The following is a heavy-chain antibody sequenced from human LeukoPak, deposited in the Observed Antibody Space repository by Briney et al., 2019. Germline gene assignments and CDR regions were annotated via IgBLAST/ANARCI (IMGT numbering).Heavy chain of an antibody. J-gene: IGHJ4*02. D-gene: IGHD4-23*01. V-gene: IGHV3-21*01. Sequence: GGSLRLSCSASRFIFNKYRMKWVRQAPGKGLEWVTFNEYRIKWVRTGSPLLLADSYRCYAGSVEGRFTISRDNAKNSLYLQMNSLRAEDTAVYYCARIYGGNSYYFDCWGQGTLVTVSS. CDR1: RFIFNKYR. CDR2: NEYRIKWVRTGSPLLLADSYR. CDR3: ARIYGGNSYYFDC.